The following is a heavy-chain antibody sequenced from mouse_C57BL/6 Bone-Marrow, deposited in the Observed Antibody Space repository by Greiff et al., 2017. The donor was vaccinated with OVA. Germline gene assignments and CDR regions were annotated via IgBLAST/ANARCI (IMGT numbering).Heavy chain of an antibody. Sequence: VQRVESGPGLVAPSQSLSITCTVSGFSLTSYGVDWVRQSPGKGLEWLGVIWGVGSTNYNSALKSRLSISKDNSKSQVFLKMNSLQTDDTAMYYCASDYYGRGFAYWGQGTLVTVSA. CDR3: ASDYYGRGFAY. J-gene: IGHJ3*01. D-gene: IGHD1-1*01. CDR2: IWGVGST. V-gene: IGHV2-6*01. CDR1: GFSLTSYG.